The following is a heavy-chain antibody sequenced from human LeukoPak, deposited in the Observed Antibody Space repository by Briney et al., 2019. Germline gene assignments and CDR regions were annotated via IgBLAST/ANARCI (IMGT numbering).Heavy chain of an antibody. D-gene: IGHD3-22*01. V-gene: IGHV3-30-3*01. CDR2: ISYDGSNK. Sequence: GGSLRLSCASSGFTFSSYAMHWVRQAPGKGLEWVAVISYDGSNKYYADSVKGRFTISRDNSKNTLYLQMNSLRAEDTAVYYCARDWYDSSGYLVYWGQGTLVTVSS. CDR3: ARDWYDSSGYLVY. CDR1: GFTFSSYA. J-gene: IGHJ4*02.